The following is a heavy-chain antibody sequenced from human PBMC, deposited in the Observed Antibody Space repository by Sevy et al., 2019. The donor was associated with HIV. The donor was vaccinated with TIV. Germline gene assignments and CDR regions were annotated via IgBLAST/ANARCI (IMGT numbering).Heavy chain of an antibody. D-gene: IGHD1-26*01. CDR3: AKDRVWELGDAFDI. CDR1: GFTFSSYD. Sequence: GGSLRLSCAASGFTFSSYDMHWVRQAPGKGLECVAVISYDGSNKYYADSVKGRFTISRDNSKNTLYLQMNSLRAEDTAVYYCAKDRVWELGDAFDIWGQGTMVTVSS. CDR2: ISYDGSNK. V-gene: IGHV3-30*18. J-gene: IGHJ3*02.